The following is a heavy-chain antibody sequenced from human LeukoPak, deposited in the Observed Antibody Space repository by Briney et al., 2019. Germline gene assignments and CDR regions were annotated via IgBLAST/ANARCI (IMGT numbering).Heavy chain of an antibody. J-gene: IGHJ4*02. Sequence: SGGSLRLSCAASGFTFSNFWMAWVRQAPGKGLEWVANIKQDGSVQYYGDSVRGRFTISRDNDKNSLYLQMNSLRAEDTAVYYCATTYDSSGCDWGQGTLVTVSS. CDR3: ATTYDSSGCD. V-gene: IGHV3-7*01. D-gene: IGHD3-22*01. CDR1: GFTFSNFW. CDR2: IKQDGSVQ.